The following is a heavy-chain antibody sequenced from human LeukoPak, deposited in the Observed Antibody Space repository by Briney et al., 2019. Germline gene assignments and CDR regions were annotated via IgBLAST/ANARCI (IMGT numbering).Heavy chain of an antibody. D-gene: IGHD3-22*01. Sequence: GRSLRLSCAASGFTFSNYAMNWVRQAPGKGLEWVSTISGSGGSTYYADSMKGRFTISRDNSKNTLYLQMNSLRAEDTAVYYCAKTPHHYSDSSGYRGHPLGYFDYWGQGTLVTVSS. CDR2: ISGSGGST. V-gene: IGHV3-23*01. CDR1: GFTFSNYA. CDR3: AKTPHHYSDSSGYRGHPLGYFDY. J-gene: IGHJ4*02.